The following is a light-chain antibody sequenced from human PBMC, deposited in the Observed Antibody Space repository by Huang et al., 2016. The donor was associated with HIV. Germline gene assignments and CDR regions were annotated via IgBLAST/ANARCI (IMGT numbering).Light chain of an antibody. Sequence: IVLTQSPGTLSLSPGERATLSCRASQTVNSDYLAWYQQKPGQAPRLLIYDASTRASGVADRFSGSGSKTDFTLTISRVEAEDFAMYYCQQYGSSLYTFGRGTKLE. CDR2: DAS. V-gene: IGKV3-20*01. J-gene: IGKJ2*01. CDR3: QQYGSSLYT. CDR1: QTVNSDY.